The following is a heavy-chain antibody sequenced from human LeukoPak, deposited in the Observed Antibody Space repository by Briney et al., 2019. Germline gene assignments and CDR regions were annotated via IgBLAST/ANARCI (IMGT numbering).Heavy chain of an antibody. D-gene: IGHD2-15*01. CDR1: GFTFSSYG. J-gene: IGHJ5*02. CDR3: AKEQVAATLGVPWFDP. CDR2: IRYDGSNK. V-gene: IGHV3-30*02. Sequence: GGSLRLSCAASGFTFSSYGMHWVRQAPGKGLEWVAFIRYDGSNKYYADSVKGRFTISRDNSKNTLYLQMNSLRAEDTAVYYCAKEQVAATLGVPWFDPWGQGTLVTVSS.